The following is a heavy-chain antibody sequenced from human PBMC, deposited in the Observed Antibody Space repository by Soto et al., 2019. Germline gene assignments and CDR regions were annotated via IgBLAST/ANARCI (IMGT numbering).Heavy chain of an antibody. D-gene: IGHD5-18*01. V-gene: IGHV1-18*01. Sequence: VPFHPSGYTFTSYGISRVRRGAGQELEWMGWISDYNGNTNYAQKLHGSVTMTTDTSTSTAYIELRSLRSDDTAVYSCATGGYSSGLPLLCYYDYRMDVWGQGTTVTVSS. CDR3: ATGGYSSGLPLLCYYDYRMDV. J-gene: IGHJ6*02. CDR2: ISDYNGNT. CDR1: GYTFTSYG.